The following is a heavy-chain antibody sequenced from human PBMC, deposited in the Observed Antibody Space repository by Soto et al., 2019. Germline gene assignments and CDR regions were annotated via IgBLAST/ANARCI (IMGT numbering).Heavy chain of an antibody. CDR2: ISYRGTT. CDR1: GDSISSINNY. V-gene: IGHV4-30-4*01. CDR3: ARGRGYSYGLDP. D-gene: IGHD5-18*01. Sequence: SETLSLTCAVSGDSISSINNYWSWIRQPPGEGLEWIGFISYRGTTSYSPSLKSQVAISLDKSKKQLSLSLNFVTAADTAVYYCARGRGYSYGLDPWGQGSLVTVS. J-gene: IGHJ5*02.